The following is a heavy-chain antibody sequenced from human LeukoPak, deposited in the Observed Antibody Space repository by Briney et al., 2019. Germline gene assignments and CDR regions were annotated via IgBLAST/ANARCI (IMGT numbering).Heavy chain of an antibody. D-gene: IGHD2-2*01. CDR3: ARDGGNTVPAAQPGAGMDV. Sequence: ASVKVSCKASGYTFTGYYMHWVRQAPGQGLEWMGWINPNSGGTNYAKKFQGWVTMTRDTSISTAYMELSRLRSDDTAVYYCARDGGNTVPAAQPGAGMDVWGQGTTVTVSS. CDR2: INPNSGGT. V-gene: IGHV1-2*04. CDR1: GYTFTGYY. J-gene: IGHJ6*02.